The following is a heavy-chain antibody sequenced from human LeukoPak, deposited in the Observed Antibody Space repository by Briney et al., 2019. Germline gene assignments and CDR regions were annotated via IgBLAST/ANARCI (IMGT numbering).Heavy chain of an antibody. CDR1: GGTFSSYA. CDR3: AREPGAVAGTMDY. Sequence: RGASVKVSCKASGGTFSSYAISWVRQAPGQGLEWMGRIIPILGIANYAQKFQGRVTITADKSTSTAYMELSSLRSEDTAVYYCAREPGAVAGTMDYWGQGTLVTVSS. D-gene: IGHD6-19*01. J-gene: IGHJ4*02. CDR2: IIPILGIA. V-gene: IGHV1-69*04.